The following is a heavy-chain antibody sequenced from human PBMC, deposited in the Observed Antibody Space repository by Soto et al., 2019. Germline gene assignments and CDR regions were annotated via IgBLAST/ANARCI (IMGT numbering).Heavy chain of an antibody. D-gene: IGHD3-9*01. CDR2: ISYDGSNK. J-gene: IGHJ4*02. CDR3: ARAADILTGAGYYFDY. Sequence: VQLVESGGGLVQPGGSLRLSCAASGFTFSSYEMNWVRQAPGKGLEWVAVISYDGSNKYYADSVKGRFTISRDNSKNTLYLQMNSLRAEDTAVYYCARAADILTGAGYYFDYWGQGTLVTVSS. CDR1: GFTFSSYE. V-gene: IGHV3-30*03.